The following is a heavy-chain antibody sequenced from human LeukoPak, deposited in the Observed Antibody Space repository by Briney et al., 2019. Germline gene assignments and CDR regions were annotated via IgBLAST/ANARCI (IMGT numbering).Heavy chain of an antibody. J-gene: IGHJ4*02. Sequence: SVKVSCKASGGTFTSYAISWVRQAPGQGLEWMGGTIPIFGTANYAQKFQGRVTITADESTSTAYMELSSLRSEDTAVYYCAREDYYDSSGYPYYFDYWGQGTLVTVSS. CDR1: GGTFTSYA. V-gene: IGHV1-69*13. CDR3: AREDYYDSSGYPYYFDY. D-gene: IGHD3-22*01. CDR2: TIPIFGTA.